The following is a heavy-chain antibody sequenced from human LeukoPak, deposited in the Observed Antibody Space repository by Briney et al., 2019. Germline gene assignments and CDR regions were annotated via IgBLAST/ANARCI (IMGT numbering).Heavy chain of an antibody. CDR2: ISGSGGST. CDR3: ARATGGAFDI. D-gene: IGHD1-14*01. CDR1: GFTFSSYA. Sequence: GGSLRLSCAASGFTFSSYAMSWVRQAPGKGLEWVSAISGSGGSTYYADSVKGRFTISRDNAKNTLDLQMNSLRADDTAVYYCARATGGAFDIWGQGTMVTVSS. V-gene: IGHV3-23*01. J-gene: IGHJ3*02.